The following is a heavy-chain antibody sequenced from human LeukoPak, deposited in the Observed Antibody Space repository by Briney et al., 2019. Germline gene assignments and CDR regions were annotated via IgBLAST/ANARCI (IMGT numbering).Heavy chain of an antibody. CDR3: ARRGGYYCFDY. Sequence: GGSLRLSCAASGFTFSSYAMHWVRQAPGKGLEWVAVISYDGTNKYYADSVKGRFTISRDNSKNTLYLQMSSLRPEDTAVYSCARRGGYYCFDYWGQGTLVTVSS. V-gene: IGHV3-30-3*01. CDR2: ISYDGTNK. CDR1: GFTFSSYA. J-gene: IGHJ4*02. D-gene: IGHD3-16*01.